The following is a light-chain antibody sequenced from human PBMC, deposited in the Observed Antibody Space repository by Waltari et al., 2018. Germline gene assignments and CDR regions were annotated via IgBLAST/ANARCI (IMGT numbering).Light chain of an antibody. V-gene: IGKV2D-29*01. CDR1: QSLLHSGGKTY. J-gene: IGKJ2*01. Sequence: DIVMTQTPLYLSVTPGQPASLSCKSSQSLLHSGGKTYFFWYLHKPGQPPQLLLYEVSNRFSGVPDRFSGSGSGTDFTLKITRVEAEDVGVYYGMQDNIFGQGTKLEIK. CDR3: MQDNI. CDR2: EVS.